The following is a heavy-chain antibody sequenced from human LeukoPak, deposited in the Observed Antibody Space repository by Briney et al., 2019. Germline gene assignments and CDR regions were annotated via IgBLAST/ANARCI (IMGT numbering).Heavy chain of an antibody. CDR1: GLTFSSYE. Sequence: PGGCLRLSCAASGLTFSSYEMNWVRQAPGKGLEWVSYISSSGSTIYYADSVKGRFTISRDNAKNSLYLQMNSLRAEHTAVSDRARGLGGYGRAFETWGQGTMVTVSS. V-gene: IGHV3-48*03. CDR3: ARGLGGYGRAFET. J-gene: IGHJ3*02. CDR2: ISSSGSTI. D-gene: IGHD5-12*01.